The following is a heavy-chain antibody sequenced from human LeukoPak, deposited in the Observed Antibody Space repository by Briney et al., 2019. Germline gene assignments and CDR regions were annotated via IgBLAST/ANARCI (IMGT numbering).Heavy chain of an antibody. CDR2: ISGSGGST. V-gene: IGHV3-23*01. J-gene: IGHJ4*02. Sequence: GGSLRLSCVASGFSFDRYWMRWVRQAPGKGLEWVSAISGSGGSTYYADSVKGRFTISRDNSKNTLYLQMNSLRAEDTAVYYCAKEPSGSYFDYWGQGTLVTVSS. CDR3: AKEPSGSYFDY. D-gene: IGHD1-26*01. CDR1: GFSFDRYW.